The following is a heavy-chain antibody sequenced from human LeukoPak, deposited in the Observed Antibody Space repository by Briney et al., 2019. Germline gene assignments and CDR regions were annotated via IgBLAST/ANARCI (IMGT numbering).Heavy chain of an antibody. J-gene: IGHJ4*02. V-gene: IGHV3-7*01. CDR3: ARDFGSGWSPMDY. D-gene: IGHD6-19*01. CDR1: GFTFSSYW. Sequence: GALRLSCAAPGFTFSSYWMSWVRQAPGKGLEWVAEIKEDGSDKYYVDSVKGRFTISRDNARNSLYLQMSSLRAEDTAVYYCARDFGSGWSPMDYWGQGTLVTVSS. CDR2: IKEDGSDK.